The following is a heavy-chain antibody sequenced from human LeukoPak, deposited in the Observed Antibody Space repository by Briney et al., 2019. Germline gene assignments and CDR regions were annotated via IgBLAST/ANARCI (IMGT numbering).Heavy chain of an antibody. D-gene: IGHD2-21*01. J-gene: IGHJ5*02. CDR2: IDSNRGDT. CDR1: GYTFSGYY. V-gene: IGHV1-2*02. CDR3: ARGDWFDP. Sequence: ASVKVSCKASGYTFSGYYMHWVRQAPGQGLEWMGWIDSNRGDTKYAPKFQGRVTMTRDTSISTAYMELSRLRSDDTAVYYCARGDWFDPWGQGTLVTVSS.